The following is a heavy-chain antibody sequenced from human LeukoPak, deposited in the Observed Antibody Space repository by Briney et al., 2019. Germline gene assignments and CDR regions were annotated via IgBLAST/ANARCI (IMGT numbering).Heavy chain of an antibody. V-gene: IGHV1-2*02. Sequence: ASVKVSCKASGYTFTSYFMHWVRQAPGQGLEWMGWINPNSGGTSYLQNFQGRVTMTRDTSISTAYMDLSRLRSDDTAVYYCARGRPGDYFDYWGQGTLVTVCS. CDR2: INPNSGGT. CDR3: ARGRPGDYFDY. CDR1: GYTFTSYF. J-gene: IGHJ4*02. D-gene: IGHD6-25*01.